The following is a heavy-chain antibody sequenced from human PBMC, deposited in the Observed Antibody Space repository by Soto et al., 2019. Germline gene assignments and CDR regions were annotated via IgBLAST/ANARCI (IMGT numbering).Heavy chain of an antibody. J-gene: IGHJ4*02. Sequence: EVQLVQSGAEVKKSGESLRISCKVSGYSFASQWISWVRQVPGKGQEWMGRIDLSESYTTYNPSFQGHVTFSADKSITTAYLQWRSLEASDTAIYYCATQVITTYYFGYWGQGTLVTVSS. CDR2: IDLSESYT. V-gene: IGHV5-10-1*03. CDR1: GYSFASQW. CDR3: ATQVITTYYFGY. D-gene: IGHD3-16*01.